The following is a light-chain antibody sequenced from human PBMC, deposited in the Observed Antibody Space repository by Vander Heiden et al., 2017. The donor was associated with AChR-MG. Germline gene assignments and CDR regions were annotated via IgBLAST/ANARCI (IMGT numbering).Light chain of an antibody. V-gene: IGKV6-21*02. J-gene: IGKJ1*01. CDR3: QQSDTLPWT. Sequence: EIVLTQSPDFQSVAPTGKVTITCRASQNIRSNLHWYQQKPGQSPKLLIKYASQSSSGVPSRFSGSGSGTDFTLTINGLEAEDAATYYCQQSDTLPWTFGQGTKVEIK. CDR1: QNIRSN. CDR2: YAS.